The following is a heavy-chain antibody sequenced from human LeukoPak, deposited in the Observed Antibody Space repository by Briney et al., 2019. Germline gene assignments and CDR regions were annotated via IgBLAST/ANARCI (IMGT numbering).Heavy chain of an antibody. D-gene: IGHD6-19*01. J-gene: IGHJ4*02. CDR1: GFTFSSYA. CDR2: ISYDGSNK. CDR3: ARGQWLVSLFGY. Sequence: PGGSLRLSCAASGFTFSSYAMHWVRQAPGKGLEWVAVISYDGSNKYYADSVKGRFTISRDNSKNTLYLQMNSLRAEDTAVYYCARGQWLVSLFGYWGQGTLVTVS. V-gene: IGHV3-30-3*01.